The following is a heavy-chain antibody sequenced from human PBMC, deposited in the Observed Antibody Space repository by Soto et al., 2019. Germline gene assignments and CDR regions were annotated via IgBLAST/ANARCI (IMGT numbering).Heavy chain of an antibody. V-gene: IGHV4-39*02. CDR1: GGSISSSSYY. D-gene: IGHD2-15*01. CDR3: AREWGLYCSGGSCQVDY. CDR2: ISYAGST. Sequence: QLQLQESGPGLVKTSATLSLTCTVSGGSISSSSYYWGWIRQPPGTGLGWIGSISYAGSTHSTPSLKIRLTISVDTSKNQFALNLSSGSAADTAVYYVAREWGLYCSGGSCQVDYWGQGTLVTVSS. J-gene: IGHJ4*02.